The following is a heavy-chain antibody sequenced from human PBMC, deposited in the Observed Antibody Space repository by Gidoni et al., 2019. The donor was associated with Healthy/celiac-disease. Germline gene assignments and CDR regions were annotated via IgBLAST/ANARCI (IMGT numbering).Heavy chain of an antibody. CDR3: ARGGIVVVTDAFDI. CDR1: GYSISSGYY. V-gene: IGHV4-38-2*01. J-gene: IGHJ3*02. CDR2: IYHSGST. D-gene: IGHD2-21*02. Sequence: QVQLQESGPGLVKPSETLSLTCAVSGYSISSGYYWGWIRQPPGKGLEGIGSIYHSGSTYYNPYLKSRGTISVDTSKNQFSRKLSSVTAADTAVYYCARGGIVVVTDAFDIWGQGTMVTVSS.